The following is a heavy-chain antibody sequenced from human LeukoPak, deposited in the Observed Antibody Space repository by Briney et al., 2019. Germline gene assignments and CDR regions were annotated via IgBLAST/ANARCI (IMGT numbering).Heavy chain of an antibody. CDR1: GFXFRSYA. J-gene: IGHJ4*02. CDR2: ISGSGAGT. D-gene: IGHD2-15*01. CDR3: AKVLYCSGGSCYSFDY. V-gene: IGHV3-23*01. Sequence: GGSLRLSCAASGFXFRSYAINWVRQAPGKGLEWVSGISGSGAGTDYAESVKGRFTISRDNSKNTMYLQMNSLRAEDTAVYYYAKVLYCSGGSCYSFDYWGQGTLVTVSS.